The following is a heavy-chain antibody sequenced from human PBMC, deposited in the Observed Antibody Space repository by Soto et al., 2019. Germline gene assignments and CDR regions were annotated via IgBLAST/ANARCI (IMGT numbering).Heavy chain of an antibody. D-gene: IGHD1-1*01. CDR2: ISYSGNT. CDR1: GGSVSSGSYY. V-gene: IGHV4-61*01. J-gene: IGHJ4*02. CDR3: ARYTTGGTGFDY. Sequence: QVQLQESGPGLVKPSETLSLTCTVSGGSVSSGSYYWRWIRQPPGKGLEWIGYISYSGNTNYNSSLKSRVTISKDTSENQFSLKVNSVTAADTAVYYCARYTTGGTGFDYWGQGTLVTVSS.